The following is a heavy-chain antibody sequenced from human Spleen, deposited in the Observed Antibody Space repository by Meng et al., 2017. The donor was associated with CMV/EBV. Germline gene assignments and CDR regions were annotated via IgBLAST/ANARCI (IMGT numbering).Heavy chain of an antibody. V-gene: IGHV3-23*01. Sequence: GGSLRLSCVVSGFTFSSYKMEWVRQAPGKGLEWVSGVGGSGDNTYYADSVKGRFAISRDNSKNTLYLQVNSLRVEDTAVYYCAKSHLPSGRIAGGRFDHWGQGTLVTVSS. J-gene: IGHJ4*02. CDR2: VGGSGDNT. CDR1: GFTFSSYK. CDR3: AKSHLPSGRIAGGRFDH. D-gene: IGHD1-26*01.